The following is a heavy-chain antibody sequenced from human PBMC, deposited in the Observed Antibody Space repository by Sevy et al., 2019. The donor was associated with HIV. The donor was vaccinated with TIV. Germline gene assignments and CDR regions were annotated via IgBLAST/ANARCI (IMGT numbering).Heavy chain of an antibody. V-gene: IGHV3-23*01. Sequence: GGSLRLSCTASGITLNTYAMKWVRQAPGKGLEWVSGISDSGSYTYYADSVKDRFTISRDNTKNTVSLQMNSLRAEDTAVYYCAKDRYCSGGNCPLDYWGRGTLVTVSS. CDR2: ISDSGSYT. CDR1: GITLNTYA. D-gene: IGHD2-15*01. CDR3: AKDRYCSGGNCPLDY. J-gene: IGHJ4*02.